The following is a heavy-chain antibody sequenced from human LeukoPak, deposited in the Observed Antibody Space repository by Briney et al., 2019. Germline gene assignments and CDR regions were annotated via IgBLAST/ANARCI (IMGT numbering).Heavy chain of an antibody. J-gene: IGHJ4*02. Sequence: GASVKVSCKATVWSCITYHTNCLGQATGQGLEWMGWMNLKSGYTGYAQKFQGRVNITRDTSTSTVYMELSSLTLDDSAVYYCATVARGIDYWGQGTLVTVSS. V-gene: IGHV1-8*03. CDR1: VWSCITYH. CDR2: MNLKSGYT. D-gene: IGHD5-12*01. CDR3: ATVARGIDY.